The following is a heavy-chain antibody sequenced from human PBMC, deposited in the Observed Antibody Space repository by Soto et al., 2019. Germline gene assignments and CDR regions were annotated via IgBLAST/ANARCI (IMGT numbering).Heavy chain of an antibody. CDR1: GGSISSGGYY. J-gene: IGHJ6*02. V-gene: IGHV4-31*03. D-gene: IGHD3-10*01. Sequence: QVQLQESGPGLVKPSQTLSLTCTVSGGSISSGGYYWSWIRQHPGKGLEWIGYIYYSGSTYYNPSLKSRVTISVDTSKNQFSLKLSSVTAADTAVYYCARDRASIWFGEFGLYGMDVWGQGTTVTVSS. CDR3: ARDRASIWFGEFGLYGMDV. CDR2: IYYSGST.